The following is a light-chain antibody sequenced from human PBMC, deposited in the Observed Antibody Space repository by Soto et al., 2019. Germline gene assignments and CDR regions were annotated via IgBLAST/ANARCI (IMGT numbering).Light chain of an antibody. CDR1: QSVSSSY. V-gene: IGKV3-20*01. CDR3: QQYGSSPPSLT. Sequence: EIVLTQSPGTLSLSPGERATLSCRASQSVSSSYLAWYRHKPGQAPRLLIYGASSRATGIPDRFSGSGSGTGFTLTISRLEPEDFAVYYCQQYGSSPPSLTFGGGTKVEIK. CDR2: GAS. J-gene: IGKJ4*01.